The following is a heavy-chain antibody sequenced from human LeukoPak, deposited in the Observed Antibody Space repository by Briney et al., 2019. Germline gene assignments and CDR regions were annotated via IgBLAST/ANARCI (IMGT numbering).Heavy chain of an antibody. J-gene: IGHJ4*02. CDR3: AKDRESYYCSSTSCYLDY. CDR2: IRYDGSNK. CDR1: GFTFGSFG. Sequence: GGSLRLSCAASGFTFGSFGMHWVRQAPGKGLDWVAFIRYDGSNKYYADSVKGRFTISRDNSKNTLNLQMNSLRAEDTAVYYCAKDRESYYCSSTSCYLDYWGQGTLVTVSS. D-gene: IGHD2-2*01. V-gene: IGHV3-30*02.